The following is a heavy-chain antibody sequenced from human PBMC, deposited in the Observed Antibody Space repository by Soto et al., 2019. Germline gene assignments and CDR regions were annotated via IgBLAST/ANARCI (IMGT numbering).Heavy chain of an antibody. D-gene: IGHD6-13*01. V-gene: IGHV4-59*01. CDR3: ATIAAAGTGLDY. CDR2: IYYSGST. J-gene: IGHJ4*02. Sequence: SETLSLTCTVSGGSISSYYWSWFRQPPGKGLEWIGYIYYSGSTNYNPSLKSRVTISVDTSKNQFSLKLSSVTAADTAVYYCATIAAAGTGLDYWGQGTLVTVS. CDR1: GGSISSYY.